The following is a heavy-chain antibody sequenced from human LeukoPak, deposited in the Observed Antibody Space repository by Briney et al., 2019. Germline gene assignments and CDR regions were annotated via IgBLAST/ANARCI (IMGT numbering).Heavy chain of an antibody. V-gene: IGHV4-39*07. CDR3: ARLGSSALEY. CDR1: GGSISSSSYY. J-gene: IGHJ4*02. Sequence: SETLSLTCTVSGGSISSSSYYWGWIRQPPGKGLEWIGSIYYSGSTYYNPSLKSRVTISVDTSRNQFSLKLSSVTAADTAVYYCARLGSSALEYWGQGTLVTVSS. CDR2: IYYSGST. D-gene: IGHD1-26*01.